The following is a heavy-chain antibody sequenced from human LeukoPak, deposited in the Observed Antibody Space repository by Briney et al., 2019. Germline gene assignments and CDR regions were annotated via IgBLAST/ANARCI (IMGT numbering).Heavy chain of an antibody. CDR2: IIPIFGTA. Sequence: KVSCKAXGGTFXXYAISWVRQAPGQGLEWMGGIIPIFGTANYAQKFQGRVTITADESTSTAYMELSSLRSEDTAVYYCAIVEGGERYFPYWGQGTLVTVSS. J-gene: IGHJ4*02. V-gene: IGHV1-69*01. CDR3: AIVEGGERYFPY. D-gene: IGHD3-9*01. CDR1: GGTFXXYA.